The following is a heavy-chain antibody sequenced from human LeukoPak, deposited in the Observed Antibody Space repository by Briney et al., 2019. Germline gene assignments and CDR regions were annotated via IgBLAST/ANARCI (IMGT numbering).Heavy chain of an antibody. CDR2: ISYDGSNK. D-gene: IGHD2-15*01. J-gene: IGHJ4*02. CDR1: GFTFSSYA. Sequence: PGGSLRLSCAASGFTFSSYAMHWVRQAPGKGLEWVAVISYDGSNKYYADSVKGRFTISRDNSKNTLYLQMNSLRAEDTAVYYCAKDAIDCSGGSCYWSSLYYFDYWGQGTLVTVSS. CDR3: AKDAIDCSGGSCYWSSLYYFDY. V-gene: IGHV3-30*04.